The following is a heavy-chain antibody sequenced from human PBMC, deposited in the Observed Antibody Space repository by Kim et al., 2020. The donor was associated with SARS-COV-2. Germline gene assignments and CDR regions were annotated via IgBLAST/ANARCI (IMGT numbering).Heavy chain of an antibody. CDR1: GFTFSDYY. V-gene: IGHV3-11*03. CDR3: ARNGYDFLSGPTYFDY. J-gene: IGHJ4*01. Sequence: GGSLRLFCAASGFTFSDYYMSWIRQAPGKGLEWVSYISSSSTYTNYADSVKGRFPISRDNAKNSLYLQMNSLRAEDTAVYYCARNGYDFLSGPTYFDYWG. D-gene: IGHD3-3*01. CDR2: ISSSSTYT.